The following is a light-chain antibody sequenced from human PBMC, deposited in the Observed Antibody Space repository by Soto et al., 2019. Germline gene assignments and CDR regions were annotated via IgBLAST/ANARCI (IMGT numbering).Light chain of an antibody. CDR3: QQYDNWWT. V-gene: IGKV3-15*01. CDR2: GAS. CDR1: QSVSSN. Sequence: EIVMTQSPATLSVSPGERATLSCRASQSVSSNLAWYQQKPGQAPRLLIYGASTRATGIPARFSGSGSATEFTLTISSLQSEDFAVYYCQQYDNWWTFGQGTKVEIK. J-gene: IGKJ1*01.